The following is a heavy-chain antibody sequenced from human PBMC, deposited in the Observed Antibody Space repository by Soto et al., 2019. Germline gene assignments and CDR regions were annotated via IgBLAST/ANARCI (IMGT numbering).Heavy chain of an antibody. J-gene: IGHJ4*02. D-gene: IGHD3-10*01. CDR2: INHSGST. CDR3: ARAQYYYGSGSYYRPFDY. V-gene: IGHV4-34*01. CDR1: SGSFSGYF. Sequence: SETLSLTCAVSSGSFSGYFWTWIRQPPGKGLEWIGEINHSGSTNYNPSLMSRVTISVDTSKNQFSLKLRSVTAADTAVYYCARAQYYYGSGSYYRPFDYWGQGTLVTVSS.